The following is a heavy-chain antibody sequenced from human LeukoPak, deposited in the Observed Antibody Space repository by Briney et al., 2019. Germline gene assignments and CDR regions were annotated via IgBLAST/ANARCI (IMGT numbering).Heavy chain of an antibody. V-gene: IGHV4-39*07. J-gene: IGHJ4*02. Sequence: SETLSLTCTVSGGSISSSSYFWGWIRQPPGKGLEWIGSIYYSGSTYYNPSLKSRGTISVDTSKNQFSLKLSSVTAADTAVYYCARDLNYDILTGYSRVGYWGQGTLVTVSS. D-gene: IGHD3-9*01. CDR2: IYYSGST. CDR1: GGSISSSSYF. CDR3: ARDLNYDILTGYSRVGY.